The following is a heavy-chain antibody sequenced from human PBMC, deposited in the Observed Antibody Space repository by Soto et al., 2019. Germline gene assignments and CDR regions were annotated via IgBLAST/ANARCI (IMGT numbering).Heavy chain of an antibody. V-gene: IGHV1-69*12. CDR1: GGTFRPSA. Sequence: QVQRVQSGPEVKKPGSSVRVSCKTSGGTFRPSAISWVRQAPGQGLEWMGGIMPVFSTPDYAQKFQGRVTITADESTSTAYMELSSLRSEDTAVYYCARDKDRQQLGGNYYYIMDVWGQGTTVTVSS. D-gene: IGHD3-3*02. J-gene: IGHJ6*02. CDR2: IMPVFSTP. CDR3: ARDKDRQQLGGNYYYIMDV.